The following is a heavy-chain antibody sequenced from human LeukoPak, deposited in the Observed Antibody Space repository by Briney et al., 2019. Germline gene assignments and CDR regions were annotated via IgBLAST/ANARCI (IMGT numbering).Heavy chain of an antibody. CDR2: IYSGGST. CDR1: GFIVSSNY. V-gene: IGHV3-53*01. J-gene: IGHJ2*01. D-gene: IGHD3-16*01. CDR3: ARDPLTIRLGEFPNWYFDL. Sequence: GGSLRLSCAAFGFIVSSNYMSWVRQAPGKGLEWVSVIYSGGSTYYADSVKGRFTISRDNSKNTLYLQVNSLRAEDTAVYYCARDPLTIRLGEFPNWYFDLWGRGTLVTVSS.